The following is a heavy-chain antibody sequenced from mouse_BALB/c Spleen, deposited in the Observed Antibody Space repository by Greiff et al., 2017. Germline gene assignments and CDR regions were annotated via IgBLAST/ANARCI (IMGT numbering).Heavy chain of an antibody. CDR3: ASLLLRSPMDY. CDR2: ISNLAYSI. CDR1: GFTFSDYG. V-gene: IGHV5-15*02. J-gene: IGHJ4*01. Sequence: EVKLMESGGGLVQPGGSRKLSCAASGFTFSDYGMAWVRQAPGKGPEWVAFISNLAYSIYYADTVKGRFTISRDNAKNTLYLQMSSLKSEDTAMYYCASLLLRSPMDYWGQGTSVTVSS. D-gene: IGHD1-1*01.